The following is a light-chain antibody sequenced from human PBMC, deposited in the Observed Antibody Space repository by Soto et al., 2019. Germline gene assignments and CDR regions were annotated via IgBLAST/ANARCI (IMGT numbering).Light chain of an antibody. CDR3: QQYNNWTPLT. V-gene: IGKV3-15*01. CDR2: GAS. Sequence: VLTQSPRTLSLSPGERATLSCRASQSVSSSYLAWYQQKPGQAPRLLIYGASTRATGIPARFSGSGSGTEFTLTISSLQSEDFAVYYCQQYNNWTPLTFGGGTKVDIK. CDR1: QSVSSSY. J-gene: IGKJ4*01.